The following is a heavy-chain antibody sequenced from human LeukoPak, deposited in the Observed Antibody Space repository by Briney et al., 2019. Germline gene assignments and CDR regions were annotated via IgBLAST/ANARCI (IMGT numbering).Heavy chain of an antibody. J-gene: IGHJ3*02. CDR3: AKGVYQLPGNDAFDI. D-gene: IGHD2-2*01. Sequence: GGSLRLSCAASGFTFDDYAMHWVRQAPGKGLEWVSGISWNSGSIGYADSVKGRFTISRDNAKNSLYLQMNNLRAEDTALYYYAKGVYQLPGNDAFDIWGQGTIVTVSS. CDR1: GFTFDDYA. V-gene: IGHV3-9*01. CDR2: ISWNSGSI.